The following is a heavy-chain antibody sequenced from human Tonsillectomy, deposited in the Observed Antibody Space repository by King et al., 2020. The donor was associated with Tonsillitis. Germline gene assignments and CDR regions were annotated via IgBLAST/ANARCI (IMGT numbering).Heavy chain of an antibody. J-gene: IGHJ4*02. CDR1: GYTFTSYA. Sequence: VQLVESGSELKKPGASVKVSCKASGYTFTSYAMNWVRQAPGQGLEWMGWINTNTGNPTYAQGFTGRFVFSLDTSVSTAYLQISSLKAEDTAVYCCATLGLPARVEYPRPLHCSSTSCYGGDFDYWGQGALVTVSS. V-gene: IGHV7-4-1*02. CDR3: ATLGLPARVEYPRPLHCSSTSCYGGDFDY. CDR2: INTNTGNP. D-gene: IGHD2-2*01.